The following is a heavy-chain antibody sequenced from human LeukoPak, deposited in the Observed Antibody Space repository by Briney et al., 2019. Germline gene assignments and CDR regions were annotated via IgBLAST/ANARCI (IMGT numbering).Heavy chain of an antibody. CDR3: ARDSDRIAAAGDENWFDP. Sequence: GRSLRLSCAASGFTFSSYAMHWVRQAPGKGLEWVAVISYDGSNKYYADSVKGRFTISRDNSKNTLYLQMNSLRAEDTAVYYCARDSDRIAAAGDENWFDPWGQGTLVTVSS. J-gene: IGHJ5*02. V-gene: IGHV3-30-3*01. CDR1: GFTFSSYA. D-gene: IGHD6-13*01. CDR2: ISYDGSNK.